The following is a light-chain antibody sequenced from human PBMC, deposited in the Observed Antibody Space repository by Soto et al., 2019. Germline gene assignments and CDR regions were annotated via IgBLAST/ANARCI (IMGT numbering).Light chain of an antibody. Sequence: DIQMTQSTSSLSASVGGRVTITCRASQTITNYLNWYQQKPGKAPKLLIYAASSLQSGIPSRFSGSASGTDFTLTISSLQPEYFASYYCQQSYSIPWRCGQGTKV. J-gene: IGKJ1*01. CDR3: QQSYSIPWR. V-gene: IGKV1-39*01. CDR1: QTITNY. CDR2: AAS.